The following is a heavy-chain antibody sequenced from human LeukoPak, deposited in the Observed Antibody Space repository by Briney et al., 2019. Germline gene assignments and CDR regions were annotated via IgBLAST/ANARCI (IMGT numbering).Heavy chain of an antibody. D-gene: IGHD3-16*01. CDR1: GFTFSHHG. Sequence: GGSLRLSCEASGFTFSHHGMHWVRQAPGKGLEWVAVIWYDESNEYYADSVKGRFTISRDNAKNSLHLQMNSLRAEDTAVYYCAKDNGVWSSWFENFQHWGQGTLVTVSS. CDR3: AKDNGVWSSWFENFQH. CDR2: IWYDESNE. J-gene: IGHJ1*01. V-gene: IGHV3-33*03.